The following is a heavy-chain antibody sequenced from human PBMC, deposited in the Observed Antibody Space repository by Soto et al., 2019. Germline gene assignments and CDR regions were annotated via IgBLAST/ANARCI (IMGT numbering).Heavy chain of an antibody. CDR2: IYYSGST. CDR1: GGSISSSSYY. Sequence: SETLSLTCTVSGGSISSSSYYWGWIRQPPGKGLEWIGSIYYSGSTYYNPSLKSRVTISVDTSKSQFSLKLSSVTAADTAVYYCAAGGGLPRYFWGQGTLVTVSS. D-gene: IGHD5-12*01. V-gene: IGHV4-39*01. J-gene: IGHJ4*02. CDR3: AAGGGLPRYF.